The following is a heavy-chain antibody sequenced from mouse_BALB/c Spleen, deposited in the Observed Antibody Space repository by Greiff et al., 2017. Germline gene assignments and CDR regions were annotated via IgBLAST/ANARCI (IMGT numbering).Heavy chain of an antibody. J-gene: IGHJ3*01. CDR2: IYPGDGDT. CDR1: GYAFSSSW. Sequence: QVQLKESGPELVKPGASVKISCKASGYAFSSSWMNWVKQRPGQGLEWIGRIYPGDGDTNYNGKFKGKATLTADNSSSTAYMQLSSLTSVDSAVYFCARRDYGYSYWGQGTLVTVSA. CDR3: ARRDYGYSY. D-gene: IGHD1-2*01. V-gene: IGHV1-82*01.